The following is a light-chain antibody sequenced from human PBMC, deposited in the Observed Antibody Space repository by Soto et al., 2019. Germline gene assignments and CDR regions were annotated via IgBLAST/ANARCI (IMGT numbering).Light chain of an antibody. J-gene: IGLJ3*02. CDR3: AAWDDSLNGPV. CDR1: TSNIGGST. Sequence: QSVLTQLPSASGTPGQRVTIFCSGSTSNIGGSTVNWYQHLPGTAPKLLIFGNNRRPSGVPDRFSGSKSGTSASLAISGLQSEDAADYHCAAWDDSLNGPVFGGGTKVTVL. CDR2: GNN. V-gene: IGLV1-44*01.